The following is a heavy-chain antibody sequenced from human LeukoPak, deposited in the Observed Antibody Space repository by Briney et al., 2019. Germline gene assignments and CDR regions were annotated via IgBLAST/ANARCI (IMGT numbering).Heavy chain of an antibody. Sequence: GESLRLSCAASGFNFSSYWMHWVRQAPGKGLVWVSRINTDGSTTNYADSVKGRFTISRDNAENTLYLQMNSLRAEDTAVYYCARGSPAAVWGQGALVTVSS. CDR1: GFNFSSYW. J-gene: IGHJ4*02. D-gene: IGHD6-25*01. V-gene: IGHV3-74*01. CDR2: INTDGSTT. CDR3: ARGSPAAV.